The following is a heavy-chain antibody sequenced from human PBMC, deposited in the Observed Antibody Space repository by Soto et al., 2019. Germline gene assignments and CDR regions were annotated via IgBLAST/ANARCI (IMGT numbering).Heavy chain of an antibody. Sequence: PGESLVISCNGSGYTFTHYWIRLVRQLPWKGLEWMGMIYPGDSDTRYSPSFQGHVTITVDKSTSTAYLQWNTLKASDTAMYYCAKHISNCRYYYYAMDVWGKGTTVPGSS. D-gene: IGHD4-4*01. CDR3: AKHISNCRYYYYAMDV. CDR1: GYTFTHYW. CDR2: IYPGDSDT. V-gene: IGHV5-51*01. J-gene: IGHJ6*04.